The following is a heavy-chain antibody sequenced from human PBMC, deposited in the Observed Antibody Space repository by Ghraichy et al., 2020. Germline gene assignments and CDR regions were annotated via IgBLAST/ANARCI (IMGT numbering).Heavy chain of an antibody. V-gene: IGHV3-23*01. CDR2: ISGSGGST. J-gene: IGHJ6*03. CDR3: AKLAFGAYDFWSGYYTHYYYYYYMDV. Sequence: GGSLRLSCAASGFTFSSYAMSWVRQAPGKGLEWVSAISGSGGSTYYADSVKGRFTISRDNSKNTLYLQMNSLRAEDTAVYYCAKLAFGAYDFWSGYYTHYYYYYYMDVWGKGTTVTVSS. D-gene: IGHD3-3*01. CDR1: GFTFSSYA.